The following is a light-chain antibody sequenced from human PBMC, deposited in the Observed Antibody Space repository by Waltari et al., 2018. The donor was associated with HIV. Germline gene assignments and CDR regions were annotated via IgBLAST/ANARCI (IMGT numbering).Light chain of an antibody. CDR1: RSNIGSNY. V-gene: IGLV1-47*01. CDR2: RNN. CDR3: AAWDDSLSGPG. J-gene: IGLJ2*01. Sequence: QSVLTQPPSASGTPGQRVTISCSGSRSNIGSNYVYWYQQLPGTAPKLLIYRNNQRPSGVPDRFSGSKSGTSASLAISGLRSEDEADYYCAAWDDSLSGPGFGGGTKLTVL.